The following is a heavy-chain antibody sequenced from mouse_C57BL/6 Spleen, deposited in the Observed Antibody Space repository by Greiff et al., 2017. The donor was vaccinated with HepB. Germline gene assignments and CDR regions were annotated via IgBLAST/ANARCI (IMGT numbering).Heavy chain of an antibody. CDR3: AVYYDYAAWFAY. CDR1: GYTFTDYN. D-gene: IGHD2-4*01. Sequence: EVQLQQSGPELVKPGASVKMSCKASGYTFTDYNMHWVKQSHGKSLEWIGYINPNNGGTSYNQKFKGKATLTVNKSSSTAYMELRSLTSEDSAVYYCAVYYDYAAWFAYWGQGTLVTVSA. V-gene: IGHV1-22*01. J-gene: IGHJ3*01. CDR2: INPNNGGT.